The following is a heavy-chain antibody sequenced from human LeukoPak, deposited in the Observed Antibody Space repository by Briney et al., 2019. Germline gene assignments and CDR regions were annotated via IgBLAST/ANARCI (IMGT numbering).Heavy chain of an antibody. CDR2: ITSTGSYT. Sequence: GGSLRLSCAVSGFTFSSYNMNWVRQAPGKGLEWVSSITSTGSYTFYADSVKGRFTISRDNAKNSLYLQMNSLRAEDTAIYYCARDPYSGSYGDSYYYYMDVWGKGTTVTISS. CDR1: GFTFSSYN. CDR3: ARDPYSGSYGDSYYYYMDV. V-gene: IGHV3-21*01. J-gene: IGHJ6*03. D-gene: IGHD1-26*01.